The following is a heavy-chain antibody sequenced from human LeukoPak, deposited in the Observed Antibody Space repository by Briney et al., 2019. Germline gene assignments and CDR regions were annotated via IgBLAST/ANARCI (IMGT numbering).Heavy chain of an antibody. Sequence: GGSLRLSCAASGFTFSSYDMHWVRQATGKGLEWVSAIGTAGDTYYPGSVKGRFTISRDNAKNSLYLQMNSLRAEDTALYYCAKDISAAGENPFDYWGQGTLVTVSS. J-gene: IGHJ4*02. D-gene: IGHD6-13*01. CDR2: IGTAGDT. CDR1: GFTFSSYD. CDR3: AKDISAAGENPFDY. V-gene: IGHV3-13*01.